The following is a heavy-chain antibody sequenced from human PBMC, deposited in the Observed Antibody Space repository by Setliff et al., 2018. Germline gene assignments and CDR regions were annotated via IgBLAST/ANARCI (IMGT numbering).Heavy chain of an antibody. CDR2: ISGSGDST. V-gene: IGHV3-23*01. CDR3: ARGGDYCGGECYIPPPDSY. J-gene: IGHJ4*02. Sequence: PSETLSLSCVASGFTFSNYAMAWVRQAPGKGLEWVSAISGSGDSTYYADSVKGRFTISRDNSKNTLYLQMNSLRAEDTAVYYCARGGDYCGGECYIPPPDSYWGQGTLVTVSS. D-gene: IGHD2-21*01. CDR1: GFTFSNYA.